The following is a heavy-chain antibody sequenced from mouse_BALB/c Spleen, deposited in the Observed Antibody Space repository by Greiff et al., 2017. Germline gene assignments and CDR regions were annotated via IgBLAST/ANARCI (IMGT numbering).Heavy chain of an antibody. J-gene: IGHJ4*01. V-gene: IGHV14-4*02. CDR3: NAAYYRYDADAYAMDY. CDR2: IDPENGDT. D-gene: IGHD2-14*01. CDR1: GFNIKDYY. Sequence: EVQLQQSGAELVRSGASVKLSCTASGFNIKDYYMHWVKQRPEQGLEWIGWIDPENGDTEYAPKFQGKATMTADTSSNTAYLQLSSLTSEDTAVYYCNAAYYRYDADAYAMDYWGQGTSVTVSS.